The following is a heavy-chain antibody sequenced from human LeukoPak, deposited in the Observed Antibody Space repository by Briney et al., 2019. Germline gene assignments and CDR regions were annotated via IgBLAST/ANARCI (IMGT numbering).Heavy chain of an antibody. CDR1: GDSVSSNSAA. D-gene: IGHD6-19*01. Sequence: SQTLSLTCAISGDSVSSNSAAWNWIRQSPSRGLEWLGRTYYRSKWCNDYAVSVKSRITINPDTSKNQFSLQLNSVTPEDTAVYYCARELYSSGWWGYFDYWGQGTLVTVSS. J-gene: IGHJ4*02. CDR3: ARELYSSGWWGYFDY. CDR2: TYYRSKWCN. V-gene: IGHV6-1*01.